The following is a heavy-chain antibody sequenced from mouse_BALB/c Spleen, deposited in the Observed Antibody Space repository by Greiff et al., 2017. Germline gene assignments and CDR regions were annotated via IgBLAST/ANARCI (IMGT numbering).Heavy chain of an antibody. V-gene: IGHV1-37*01. CDR1: GYSFTGYF. CDR3: EKRGISYYGYDVAY. Sequence: VQLKESGPELVKPGASVKISCKASGYSFTGYFMNWVKQSHGKSLEWIGRINPCNGDTFYNQKFKGKATLTVDKSSSTAHMELLNLTSEDSAVYDCEKRGISYYGYDVAYWGQGTLVTVSA. CDR2: INPCNGDT. D-gene: IGHD2-9*01. J-gene: IGHJ3*01.